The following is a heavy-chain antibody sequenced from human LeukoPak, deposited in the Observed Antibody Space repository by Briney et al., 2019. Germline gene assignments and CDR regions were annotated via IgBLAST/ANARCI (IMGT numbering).Heavy chain of an antibody. CDR3: ARGDSGYDQAFDI. Sequence: AGGSLRLSCAASGFTFSSYSMNWVRQAPGKGLEWVSYISSSSSTIYYADSVKGRFTISRDNAKNSLYLQMNSLRAEDTAVYYCARGDSGYDQAFDIWGQGTMVTVSS. V-gene: IGHV3-48*04. D-gene: IGHD5-12*01. J-gene: IGHJ3*02. CDR1: GFTFSSYS. CDR2: ISSSSSTI.